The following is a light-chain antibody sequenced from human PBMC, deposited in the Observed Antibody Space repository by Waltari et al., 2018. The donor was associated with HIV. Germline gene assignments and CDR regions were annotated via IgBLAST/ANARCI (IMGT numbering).Light chain of an antibody. CDR1: QGISTA. CDR3: QQFYSSPYS. J-gene: IGKJ2*03. CDR2: DAS. Sequence: AIQLTQSPSSLSASVGSSVTISCRASQGISTALAWYQQKPGKAPELLIYDASHLESGVPSRFSGSGSGTDCTLTISSLQPEDFATYYCQQFYSSPYSFGQGTKLEIK. V-gene: IGKV1-13*02.